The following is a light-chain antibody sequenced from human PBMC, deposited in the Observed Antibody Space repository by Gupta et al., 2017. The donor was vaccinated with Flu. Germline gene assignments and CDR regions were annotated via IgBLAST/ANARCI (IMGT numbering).Light chain of an antibody. Sequence: DIQMTQSPSSLSASVGDSVTITCQASQDISNYLNWYQHKPGKAPKLLIYDAFTLQTGVPSRFSAGRSGADFTFTIISLQPEDVATYYCQHYANFWLSFGGGTRVEI. CDR3: QHYANFWLS. J-gene: IGKJ4*01. CDR1: QDISNY. CDR2: DAF. V-gene: IGKV1-33*01.